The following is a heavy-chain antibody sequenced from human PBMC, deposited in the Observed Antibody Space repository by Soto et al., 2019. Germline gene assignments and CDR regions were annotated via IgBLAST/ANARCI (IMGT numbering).Heavy chain of an antibody. CDR3: ARPIAARRAWDAFDI. D-gene: IGHD6-6*01. CDR2: INPNSGGT. V-gene: IGHV1-2*02. Sequence: ASVKVSGKASGYTFTGYYMHWVRQAPGQGLEWMGWINPNSGGTNYAQKFQGRVTMTRDTSISTAYMELSRLRSDDTAVYYCARPIAARRAWDAFDIWGQGTMVTVSS. CDR1: GYTFTGYY. J-gene: IGHJ3*02.